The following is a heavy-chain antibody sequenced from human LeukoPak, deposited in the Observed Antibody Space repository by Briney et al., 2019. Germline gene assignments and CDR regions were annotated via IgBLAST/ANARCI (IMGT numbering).Heavy chain of an antibody. CDR3: ARDWGKGDY. V-gene: IGHV3-30*03. CDR1: GFTFSNYG. CDR2: ISYDGSNE. J-gene: IGHJ4*02. D-gene: IGHD3-16*01. Sequence: PGGSLRLSCTASGFTFSNYGMHWVREAPGKGLEWVAVISYDGSNEYYADSVKGRFTISRDNSKNTLYLQMNSLRAEDTAVYYCARDWGKGDYWGQGTLVTVSS.